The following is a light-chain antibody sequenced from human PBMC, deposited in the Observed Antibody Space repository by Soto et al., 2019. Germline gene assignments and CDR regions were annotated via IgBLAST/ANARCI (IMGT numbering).Light chain of an antibody. J-gene: IGKJ1*01. Sequence: EIVLTQSPATLSLSPGEGATLSCRASQSISTYLAWYQQKPGQAPRLLSYDVSTRAPGIPTRFSGSGSGTDFTLTIRSLEAEDFAVYYCQRRSDWMETFGRGIKMEIK. CDR2: DVS. V-gene: IGKV3-11*01. CDR3: QRRSDWMET. CDR1: QSISTY.